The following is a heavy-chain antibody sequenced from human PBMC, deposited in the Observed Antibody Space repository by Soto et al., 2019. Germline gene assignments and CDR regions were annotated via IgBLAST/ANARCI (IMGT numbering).Heavy chain of an antibody. CDR2: ISRDGNNK. CDR3: AKDAYTPFGTTAHDSGGLDH. V-gene: IGHV3-30*18. D-gene: IGHD3-16*01. CDR1: GFTFRFFD. Sequence: GGSLRLSCETSGFTFRFFDMHWVRQAPGKGLEWVAMISRDGNNKHYGDSVKGRFSISRDNSKNTLYLQMNRLSDDDTAIYYCAKDAYTPFGTTAHDSGGLDHWGRGTLVTVSS. J-gene: IGHJ4*02.